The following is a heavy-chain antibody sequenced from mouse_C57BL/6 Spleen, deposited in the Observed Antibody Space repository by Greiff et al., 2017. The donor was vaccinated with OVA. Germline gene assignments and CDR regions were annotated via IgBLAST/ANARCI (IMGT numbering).Heavy chain of an antibody. CDR3: ARSTGYYWYFDV. J-gene: IGHJ1*03. CDR2: IYPSDSET. D-gene: IGHD4-1*01. V-gene: IGHV1-61*01. Sequence: QVQLQQSGAELVRPGSSVKLSCKASGYTFTSYWMDWVKQRPGQGLEWIGNIYPSDSETHYNQKFKDKATLTVDKSSSTAYMQLSSLTSEDSAVYYGARSTGYYWYFDVWGTGTTVTVSS. CDR1: GYTFTSYW.